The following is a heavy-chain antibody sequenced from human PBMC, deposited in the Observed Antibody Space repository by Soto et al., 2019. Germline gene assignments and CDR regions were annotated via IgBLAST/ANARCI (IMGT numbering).Heavy chain of an antibody. Sequence: SETLSLTCTVSGGSIISYYWSWIRQPPGKGLEWIGYIYYSGSTNYNPSLKSRVTISVDTSKNQFSLKLSSVTAADTAVYYCARHDQWLVQNNWFDPWGQGTLVTVSS. CDR3: ARHDQWLVQNNWFDP. J-gene: IGHJ5*02. CDR2: IYYSGST. V-gene: IGHV4-59*08. CDR1: GGSIISYY. D-gene: IGHD6-19*01.